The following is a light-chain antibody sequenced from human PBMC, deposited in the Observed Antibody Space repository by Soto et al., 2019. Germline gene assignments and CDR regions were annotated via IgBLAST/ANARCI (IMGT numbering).Light chain of an antibody. Sequence: QSLLTQPPSASGPPGQMVTISYSGRASNIGSNFVSWYQVVPGTAPKLLIYTNSHRPSGVPDRFSGSRSGTSASLDISGLQSDDEADYFCATWDDNVKGPVFGGGTKVTVL. J-gene: IGLJ2*01. CDR1: ASNIGSNF. V-gene: IGLV1-44*01. CDR3: ATWDDNVKGPV. CDR2: TNS.